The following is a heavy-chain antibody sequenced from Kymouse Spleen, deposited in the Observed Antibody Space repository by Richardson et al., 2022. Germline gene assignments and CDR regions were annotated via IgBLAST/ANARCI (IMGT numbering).Heavy chain of an antibody. D-gene: IGHD6-13*01. CDR1: GGSISSSSYY. CDR3: ARNIAAAGLTT. Sequence: QLQLQESGPGLVKPSETLSLTCTVSGGSISSSSYYWGWIRQPPGKGLEWIGSIYYSGSTYYNPSLKSRVTISVDTSKNQFSLKLSSVTAADTAVYYCARNIAAAGLTTGAREPWSPSPQ. CDR2: IYYSGST. V-gene: IGHV4-39*01. J-gene: IGHJ4*02.